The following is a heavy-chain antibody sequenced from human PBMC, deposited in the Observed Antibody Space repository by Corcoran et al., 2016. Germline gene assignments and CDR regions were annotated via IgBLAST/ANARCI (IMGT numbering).Heavy chain of an antibody. CDR2: IYHSGST. J-gene: IGHJ4*02. V-gene: IGHV4-38-2*02. D-gene: IGHD3-10*01. Sequence: QVQLQESGPGLVKPSETLSLTCTVSGYSISSGYYWGWIRQPPGKGLEWSGSIYHSGSTYYNPSLKSRVTISVDTSKNQFSLKLRSVTAADTAVYYCEREYGSGSSPLFDYWGQGTRVSVSA. CDR1: GYSISSGYY. CDR3: EREYGSGSSPLFDY.